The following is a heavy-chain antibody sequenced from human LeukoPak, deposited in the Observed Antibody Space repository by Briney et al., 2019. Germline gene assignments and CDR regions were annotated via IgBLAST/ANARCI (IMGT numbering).Heavy chain of an antibody. D-gene: IGHD3-9*01. V-gene: IGHV4-34*01. J-gene: IGHJ4*02. Sequence: SETLSLTGAVYGGSFSGYYWSWIRQPPGKGLEWIGEINHSGSTNYNPSLKSRVTISVDTSKNQFSLKLSSVTAADTAVYYCARGRDILTGYYVARKYYFDYWGQGTLVTVSS. CDR3: ARGRDILTGYYVARKYYFDY. CDR1: GGSFSGYY. CDR2: INHSGST.